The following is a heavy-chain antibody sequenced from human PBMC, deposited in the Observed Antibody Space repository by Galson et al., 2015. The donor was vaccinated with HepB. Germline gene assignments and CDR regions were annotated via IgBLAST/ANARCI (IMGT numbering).Heavy chain of an antibody. J-gene: IGHJ4*02. CDR3: AIGRTAVTYYDL. CDR2: INADNGKT. Sequence: SVKVSCKASGYTYSRFGVHWVRQAPGQRLEWMGWINADNGKTKYSQKFQGRVTITGDTSAYTSYLDLSTLRSEDTAVYYCAIGRTAVTYYDLWGQGTLVSVPP. CDR1: GYTYSRFG. V-gene: IGHV1-3*01. D-gene: IGHD6-19*01.